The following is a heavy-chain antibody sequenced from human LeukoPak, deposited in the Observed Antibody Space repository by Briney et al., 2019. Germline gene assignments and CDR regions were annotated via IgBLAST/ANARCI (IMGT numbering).Heavy chain of an antibody. D-gene: IGHD3-3*01. V-gene: IGHV1-69*04. CDR3: ARGRFLEWLLSADWYFDL. CDR1: GGTFSSYA. Sequence: ASVKVSCKASGGTFSSYAISWVRQAPGQGLEWMGRIIPILGIANYAQKFQGRVTITADKSTSTAYMELSRLRSDDTAVYYCARGRFLEWLLSADWYFDLWGRGTLVTVSS. J-gene: IGHJ2*01. CDR2: IIPILGIA.